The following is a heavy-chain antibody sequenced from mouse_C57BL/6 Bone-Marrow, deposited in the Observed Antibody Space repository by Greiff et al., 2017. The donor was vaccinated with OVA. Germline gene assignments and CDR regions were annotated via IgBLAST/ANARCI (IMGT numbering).Heavy chain of an antibody. D-gene: IGHD2-1*01. CDR2: IRSKSSNYAT. CDR3: VRSYYGNYLYYYAMDY. J-gene: IGHJ4*01. CDR1: GFTFNTYA. V-gene: IGHV10-3*01. Sequence: DVQLQESGGGLVQPKGSLKLSCAASGFTFNTYAMHWVRQAPGKGLEWVARIRSKSSNYATYYADSVKDRFTISRDDSQSMLYLQMNNLKTEDTAMYYCVRSYYGNYLYYYAMDYWGQGTSVTVSS.